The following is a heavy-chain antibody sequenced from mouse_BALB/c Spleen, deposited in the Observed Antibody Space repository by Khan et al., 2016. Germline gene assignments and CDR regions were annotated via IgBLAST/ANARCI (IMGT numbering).Heavy chain of an antibody. J-gene: IGHJ4*01. CDR1: GFNIKDTY. Sequence: EVQLQESGAELVKPGASVKLSCTASGFNIKDTYIHWVKQRPEQGLEWIGRIDPANGDTKYDPKFQGKATITADTSSNTAYLHFSSLTSEDTALYYCARYMDYWGQGTSVTVSS. CDR3: ARYMDY. V-gene: IGHV14-3*02. CDR2: IDPANGDT.